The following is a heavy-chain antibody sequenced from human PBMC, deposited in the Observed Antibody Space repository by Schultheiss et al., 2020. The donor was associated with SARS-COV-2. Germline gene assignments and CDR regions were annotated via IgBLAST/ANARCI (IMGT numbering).Heavy chain of an antibody. Sequence: SETLSLTCTVSGGSISSGDYYWSWICQPPGKGLEWIGYIYYSGSTYYNPSLKSRVTISVDTSKNQFSLKLSSVTAADTAVYYCARASLIAVGLNWFDPWGQGTLVTVSS. CDR2: IYYSGST. CDR1: GGSISSGDYY. V-gene: IGHV4-30-4*01. J-gene: IGHJ5*02. CDR3: ARASLIAVGLNWFDP. D-gene: IGHD2-21*01.